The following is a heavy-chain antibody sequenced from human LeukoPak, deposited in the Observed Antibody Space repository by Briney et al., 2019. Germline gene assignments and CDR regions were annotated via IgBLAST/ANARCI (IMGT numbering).Heavy chain of an antibody. J-gene: IGHJ6*02. V-gene: IGHV3-15*01. CDR2: IKSKTDGGTT. CDR3: TRDWQYRAGYYYGMDV. Sequence: GGSLRLSCAASGFTFSGSAMHWVRQASGKGLEWVGRIKSKTDGGTTDYAAPVKGRFTISRDDSKNTLYLQMNSLKTEDTAVYYCTRDWQYRAGYYYGMDVWGQGTTVTVSS. CDR1: GFTFSGSA. D-gene: IGHD5-18*01.